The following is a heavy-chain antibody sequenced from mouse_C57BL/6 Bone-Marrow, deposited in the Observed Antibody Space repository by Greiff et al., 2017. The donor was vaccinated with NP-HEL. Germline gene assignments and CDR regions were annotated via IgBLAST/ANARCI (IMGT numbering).Heavy chain of an antibody. V-gene: IGHV1-9*01. Sequence: VQLQQSGAELMKPGASVKLSCKATGYTFTGYWIEWVKQRPGHGLEWIGEILPGSGGTNYNEKFKGKATFTADTSSNTAYMQLSSLTTEDSAIYYCARVRWLPPAMDYWGQGTSVTVSS. J-gene: IGHJ4*01. CDR1: GYTFTGYW. CDR3: ARVRWLPPAMDY. CDR2: ILPGSGGT. D-gene: IGHD2-3*01.